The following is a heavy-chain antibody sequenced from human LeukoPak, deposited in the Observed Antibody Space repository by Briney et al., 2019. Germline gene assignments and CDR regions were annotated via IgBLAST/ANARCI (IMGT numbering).Heavy chain of an antibody. J-gene: IGHJ4*02. CDR3: TRGKWSSHNKDYYFDY. V-gene: IGHV1-3*01. CDR2: INAGNGNT. CDR1: GYTFTNYA. Sequence: ASVKVSCKASGYTFTNYAMNWVRQAPGQRLEWMGWINAGNGNTKSSQRFQDRVTITRDTSASTAYMELNSLRSEDTAVYYCTRGKWSSHNKDYYFDYWGQGSLVTVSS. D-gene: IGHD2-8*01.